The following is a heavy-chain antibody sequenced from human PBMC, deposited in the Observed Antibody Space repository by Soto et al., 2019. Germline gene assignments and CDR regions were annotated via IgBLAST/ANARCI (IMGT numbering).Heavy chain of an antibody. CDR2: INPSGGST. J-gene: IGHJ6*03. V-gene: IGHV1-46*03. D-gene: IGHD3-10*01. CDR3: ARDPFTMVRGVIGYYMDV. Sequence: ASVKVSCKASGYTFTSYYMHWVRQAPGQGLEWMGIINPSGGSTSYAQKIQGRVTMTRDTSTSTVYMELSSLRSEDTAVFYCARDPFTMVRGVIGYYMDVWGKGTTVTVSS. CDR1: GYTFTSYY.